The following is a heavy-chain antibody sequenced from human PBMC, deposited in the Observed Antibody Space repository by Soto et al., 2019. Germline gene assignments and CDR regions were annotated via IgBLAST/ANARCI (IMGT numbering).Heavy chain of an antibody. CDR1: GFTFSSYW. V-gene: IGHV3-7*01. J-gene: IGHJ4*02. D-gene: IGHD6-19*01. CDR2: IKQDGSEK. Sequence: GGSLRLSCAASGFTFSSYWMSWVRQAPGKGLEWVANIKQDGSEKYYVDSVKGRFTISRDNAKNSLYLQMNSLRAEDTAVYYCARDLYVAVAGTYDYWGQGTLVTVSS. CDR3: ARDLYVAVAGTYDY.